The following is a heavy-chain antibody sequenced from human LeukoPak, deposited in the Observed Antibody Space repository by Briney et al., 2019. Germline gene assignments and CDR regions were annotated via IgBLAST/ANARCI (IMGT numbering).Heavy chain of an antibody. V-gene: IGHV1-2*02. CDR2: INPNSGGT. CDR3: AREGIAAAGPTTPDAFDI. D-gene: IGHD6-13*01. Sequence: ASVKVSCKASGYTFTGYYMHWVRQAPGQGLEWMGWINPNSGGTNDAQKFQGSVTMTRDTSISTAYMELSRLRSDDTAVYYCAREGIAAAGPTTPDAFDIWGQGTMVTVSS. CDR1: GYTFTGYY. J-gene: IGHJ3*02.